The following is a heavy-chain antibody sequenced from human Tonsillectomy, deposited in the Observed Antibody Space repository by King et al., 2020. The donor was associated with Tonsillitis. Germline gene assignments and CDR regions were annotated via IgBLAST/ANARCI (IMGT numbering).Heavy chain of an antibody. J-gene: IGHJ4*02. Sequence: QLQESGPGLVKPSETLSLTCTVSGYSISSGYYWGWIRQPPGKGLEWIGSIYHSGSTYYNPSLKSRVTISVDTYKNQFSLKLSSVTAADTAVYYCARVPDFWKNYFDYWGQGTLVTVSS. CDR1: GYSISSGYY. CDR2: IYHSGST. V-gene: IGHV4-38-2*02. CDR3: ARVPDFWKNYFDY. D-gene: IGHD3-3*01.